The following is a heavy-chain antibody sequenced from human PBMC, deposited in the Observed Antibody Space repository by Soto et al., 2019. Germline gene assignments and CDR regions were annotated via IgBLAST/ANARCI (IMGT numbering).Heavy chain of an antibody. D-gene: IGHD4-17*01. Sequence: SETLSLTCTVSGGSISSSSYYWGWIRQPPGKGLKWIGSIYYSGSTYYNPSLKSRVTISVDTSKNQFSLKLSSVTAADTAVYYCARQDYGDSRIYYYYYYMDVWGKGTTVTVSS. J-gene: IGHJ6*03. V-gene: IGHV4-39*01. CDR1: GGSISSSSYY. CDR3: ARQDYGDSRIYYYYYYMDV. CDR2: IYYSGST.